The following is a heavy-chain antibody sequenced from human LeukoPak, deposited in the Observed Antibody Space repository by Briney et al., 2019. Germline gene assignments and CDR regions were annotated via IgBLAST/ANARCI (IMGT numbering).Heavy chain of an antibody. J-gene: IGHJ5*02. V-gene: IGHV1-18*01. CDR2: ISAYNGNT. Sequence: ASVKVSCKASGYTFTSYGISWVRQAPGQGLEWMGWISAYNGNTNYAQKLQGRVTMTTDTSTSTAYMELRSLRSDDTAVYYCARVRSLGGYDRRPLPDRWGQGTLVTVSS. CDR1: GYTFTSYG. D-gene: IGHD5-12*01. CDR3: ARVRSLGGYDRRPLPDR.